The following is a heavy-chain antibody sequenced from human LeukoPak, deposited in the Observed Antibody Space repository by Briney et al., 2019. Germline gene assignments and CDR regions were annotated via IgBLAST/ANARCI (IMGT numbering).Heavy chain of an antibody. CDR3: ATKQWLAPPPDS. CDR1: GVTFSKYW. CDR2: INTDGTVT. D-gene: IGHD6-19*01. J-gene: IGHJ4*02. V-gene: IGHV3-74*01. Sequence: PGGPLRLSCAASGVTFSKYWMLWVRQAPGEGLESVSRINTDGTVTTYADSVKGRFTVPRDNADNTMFLQMNSVRDEDTAVYYCATKQWLAPPPDSWGQGTPVTVSS.